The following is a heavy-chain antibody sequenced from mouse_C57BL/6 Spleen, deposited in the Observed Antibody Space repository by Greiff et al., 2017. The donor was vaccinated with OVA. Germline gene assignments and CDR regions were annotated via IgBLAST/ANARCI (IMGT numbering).Heavy chain of an antibody. Sequence: QVQLQQSGPGLVQPSQSLSITCTVSGFSLTSYGVHWVRQSPGKGLEWLGVIWSGGSTDYNAAFMSRPSTTKDNSKSQVIFKMNSLQADDTAIYCCAKVGNCVSYYAMGYWGQGTSVTVSS. CDR3: AKVGNCVSYYAMGY. D-gene: IGHD2-1*01. CDR2: IWSGGST. J-gene: IGHJ4*01. CDR1: GFSLTSYG. V-gene: IGHV2-5*01.